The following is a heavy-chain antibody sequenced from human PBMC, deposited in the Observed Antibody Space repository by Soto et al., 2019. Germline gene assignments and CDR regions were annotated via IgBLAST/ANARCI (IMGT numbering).Heavy chain of an antibody. J-gene: IGHJ4*02. V-gene: IGHV3-23*01. CDR3: AKGGQSYDY. D-gene: IGHD3-10*01. Sequence: GGSLRLSCAASGFTFSSYAMSWVRQAPGKGLEWVSVIGAGGVSTYYADSVKGRFTISRDTSKNTLYLQMNSLRAEDTAVYYCAKGGQSYDYWGQGTLVTVSS. CDR1: GFTFSSYA. CDR2: IGAGGVST.